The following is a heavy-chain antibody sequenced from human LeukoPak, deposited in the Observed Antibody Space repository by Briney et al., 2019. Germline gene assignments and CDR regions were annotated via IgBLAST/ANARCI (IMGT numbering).Heavy chain of an antibody. CDR1: GGSMSPYS. CDR3: ARESGGGSGSYYKDHYYGMDV. J-gene: IGHJ6*02. Sequence: SETLSLTCTVSGGSMSPYSWSWIRQPAGNALEWIGRIHSSGRTNYNPSLKSRVTMSVDTTKNQFSLKLNTVTAADTAVYYCARESGGGSGSYYKDHYYGMDVWGPGTTVTVS. V-gene: IGHV4-4*07. CDR2: IHSSGRT. D-gene: IGHD3-10*01.